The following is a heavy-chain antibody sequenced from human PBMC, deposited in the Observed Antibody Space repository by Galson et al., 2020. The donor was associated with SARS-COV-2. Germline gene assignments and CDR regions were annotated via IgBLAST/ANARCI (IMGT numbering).Heavy chain of an antibody. Sequence: SETLSLTCTVSGGSISSGGYYWSWIRQHPGKGLEWIGYIYYSGSTYYNPSLKSRVTISVDTSKNQFSLKLSSVTAADTAVYYCARDFAVTTWRHYFDYWGQGTLVTVSS. V-gene: IGHV4-31*03. CDR2: IYYSGST. CDR1: GGSISSGGYY. CDR3: ARDFAVTTWRHYFDY. D-gene: IGHD4-17*01. J-gene: IGHJ4*02.